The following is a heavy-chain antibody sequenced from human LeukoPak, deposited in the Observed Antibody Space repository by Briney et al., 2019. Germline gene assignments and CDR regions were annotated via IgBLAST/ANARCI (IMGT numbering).Heavy chain of an antibody. D-gene: IGHD2-2*01. CDR3: ARDQLTRYCSSTSCYSWFDP. CDR2: IIPIFGTA. CDR1: GGTFSSYA. V-gene: IGHV1-69*05. J-gene: IGHJ5*02. Sequence: ASVKVSCKASGGTFSSYAISWVRQAPGQGLEWMGGIIPIFGTANYAQKFQGRVTITTDESTSTAYMELSSLRSEDTAVYYCARDQLTRYCSSTSCYSWFDPWGQGTLVTVSS.